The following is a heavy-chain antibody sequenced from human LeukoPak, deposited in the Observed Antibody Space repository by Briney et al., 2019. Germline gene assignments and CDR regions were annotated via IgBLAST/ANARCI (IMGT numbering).Heavy chain of an antibody. J-gene: IGHJ4*02. D-gene: IGHD3-9*01. Sequence: GGSLRLSCAASGFTFSTYGMHWVRQAPGKGLEWVAFIRYDGSNKYYADSVKGRFTISRDNSKNSLYLQMNSLRTEDTALYYCAKAVDYDILTGLDYWGQGTLVTVSS. CDR1: GFTFSTYG. CDR3: AKAVDYDILTGLDY. V-gene: IGHV3-30*02. CDR2: IRYDGSNK.